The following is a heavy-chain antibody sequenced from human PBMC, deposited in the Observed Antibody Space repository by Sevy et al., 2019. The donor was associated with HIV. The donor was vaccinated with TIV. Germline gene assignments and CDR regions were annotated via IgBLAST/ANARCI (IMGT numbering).Heavy chain of an antibody. CDR3: ARDLYASGYYAHYGGAPDALDL. CDR1: GYSLSGGFY. J-gene: IGHJ3*01. V-gene: IGHV4-38-2*02. CDR2: SHHSGST. D-gene: IGHD4-17*01. Sequence: KQSQTLSLTCDVSGYSLSGGFYWAWIRQPPGKGLQWIVTSHHSGSTFYNPSLKSRVAISVDTSKNQISLKLNSVTAADTAVYYCARDLYASGYYAHYGGAPDALDLWGQGTMVTVSS.